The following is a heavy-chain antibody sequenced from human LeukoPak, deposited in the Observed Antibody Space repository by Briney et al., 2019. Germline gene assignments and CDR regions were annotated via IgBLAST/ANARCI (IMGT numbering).Heavy chain of an antibody. J-gene: IGHJ4*02. CDR2: IKQDGSEK. Sequence: GSLRLSCAASGFTFSSYWMTWIRQAPGKGLEWVANIKQDGSEKYYVDSVKGRFTISRDNAKNSLCLQMNSLRAEDTAVYYCARDTGGGYSCYDCWGQGTLVTVSS. D-gene: IGHD5-18*01. V-gene: IGHV3-7*01. CDR1: GFTFSSYW. CDR3: ARDTGGGYSCYDC.